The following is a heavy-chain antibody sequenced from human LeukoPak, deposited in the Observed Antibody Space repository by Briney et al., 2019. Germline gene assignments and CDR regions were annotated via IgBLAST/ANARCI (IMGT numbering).Heavy chain of an antibody. CDR1: GFTFSNYG. D-gene: IGHD2-8*02. CDR3: AKHSCTGLDCSLSDS. J-gene: IGHJ4*02. CDR2: IRSAVDTT. V-gene: IGHV3-23*01. Sequence: GGSLRLPCAASGFTFSNYGVSWVRQAPGKGLEWVSGIRSAVDTTHYADSVKGRFIISTDNSNNTLSLQLNSLRPEATALSSCAKHSCTGLDCSLSDSWGQGTLVTVSS.